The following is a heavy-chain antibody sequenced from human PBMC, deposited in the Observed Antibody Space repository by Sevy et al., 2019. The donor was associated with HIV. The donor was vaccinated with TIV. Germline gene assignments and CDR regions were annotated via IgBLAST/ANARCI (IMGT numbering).Heavy chain of an antibody. Sequence: ASVKVSCKVSGYIFTELSMHWVRQAPGKGIEWMGGFDPEDGETIYAQKFQGRVTMTEDTSTDTAYMDLSSLRSEDTAVYYCATDSVLLKGRYYDSSGYYLHYWGQGTLVTVSS. CDR3: ATDSVLLKGRYYDSSGYYLHY. V-gene: IGHV1-24*01. D-gene: IGHD3-22*01. CDR1: GYIFTELS. J-gene: IGHJ4*02. CDR2: FDPEDGET.